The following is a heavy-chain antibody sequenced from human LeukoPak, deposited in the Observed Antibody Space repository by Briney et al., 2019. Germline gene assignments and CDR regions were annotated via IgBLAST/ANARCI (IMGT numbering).Heavy chain of an antibody. CDR1: GFTFSSYW. CDR2: INIDGSST. Sequence: PGGSLRLSCAASGFTFSSYWIHRVRQAPGKGLVWVSRINIDGSSTSHADSVKGRFTISRDNAKNTLSLQMSSLTVEDTAVYYCVRATSQAFDYWGQGTLVTVSS. J-gene: IGHJ4*02. CDR3: VRATSQAFDY. V-gene: IGHV3-74*01.